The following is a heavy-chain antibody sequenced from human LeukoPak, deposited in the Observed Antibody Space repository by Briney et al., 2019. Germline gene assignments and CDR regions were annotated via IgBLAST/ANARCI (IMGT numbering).Heavy chain of an antibody. CDR3: ARSARYSGSYFGAFDI. V-gene: IGHV1-2*02. J-gene: IGHJ3*02. CDR1: GYTFTSYA. CDR2: INPNSGGT. Sequence: ASVKVSCKASGYTFTSYAMNWVRQAPGQGLEWMGWINPNSGGTNYAQKFQGRVTMTRDTSISTAYMELNRLRSDDTAVYYCARSARYSGSYFGAFDIWGQGTIVTVSS. D-gene: IGHD1-26*01.